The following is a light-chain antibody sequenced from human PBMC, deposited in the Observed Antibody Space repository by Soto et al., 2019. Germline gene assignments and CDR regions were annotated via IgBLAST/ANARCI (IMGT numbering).Light chain of an antibody. CDR3: CSSAGTYTAV. V-gene: IGLV2-11*01. J-gene: IGLJ3*02. CDR1: SSDVGGYNY. CDR2: DVS. Sequence: QSVLTQPRSVSGSPGQSVTISCTGTSSDVGGYNYVSWYQQHPGKAPKLMIYDVSKRPSGVPDRFSGSKSGNTASLTISGLQAEDEADYSCCSSAGTYTAVFGGGTKVTVL.